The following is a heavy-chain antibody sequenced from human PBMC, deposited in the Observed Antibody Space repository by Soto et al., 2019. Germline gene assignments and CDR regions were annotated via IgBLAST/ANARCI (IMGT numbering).Heavy chain of an antibody. J-gene: IGHJ2*01. V-gene: IGHV1-69*01. CDR2: IIPIFGTA. Sequence: QVQLVQSGAEVKKPGSSVKVSCKASGGTFSSYAISWVRQAPGQGLEWMGGIIPIFGTANYAQKFQGRVTIAADDSPSTADRELGSLRSEDTAVYYSAGDTGGWLVGGGYFDLWGRGTLVTVSS. D-gene: IGHD6-19*01. CDR3: AGDTGGWLVGGGYFDL. CDR1: GGTFSSYA.